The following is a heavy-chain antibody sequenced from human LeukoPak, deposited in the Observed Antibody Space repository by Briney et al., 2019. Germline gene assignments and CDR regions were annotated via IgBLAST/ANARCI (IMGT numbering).Heavy chain of an antibody. V-gene: IGHV3-7*01. CDR2: IKEDGSEK. CDR1: GFTFSSYW. J-gene: IGHJ4*02. Sequence: GGSLRLSCAASGFTFSSYWMSWVRQAPGKGLEWVATIKEDGSEKYYVDSLKGRFTISRDNAKNSLYLQMNSLRADDTAVYYCASHSAGWGQGTLVTVSS. CDR3: ASHSAG.